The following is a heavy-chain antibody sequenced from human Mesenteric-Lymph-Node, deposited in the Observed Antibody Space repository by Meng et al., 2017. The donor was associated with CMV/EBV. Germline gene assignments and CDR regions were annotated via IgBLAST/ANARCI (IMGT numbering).Heavy chain of an antibody. J-gene: IGHJ4*02. D-gene: IGHD6-13*01. Sequence: SETLSLTCTVSGGSISSSSYYWGWFRQPPGKGLEWIASIYYSGSTYYNPSLKSRVTISVDTSKNQFSLKLSSVTAADTAVYYCARDSSLYSSSWYFDYWGQGTLVTVSS. CDR1: GGSISSSSYY. V-gene: IGHV4-39*07. CDR2: IYYSGST. CDR3: ARDSSLYSSSWYFDY.